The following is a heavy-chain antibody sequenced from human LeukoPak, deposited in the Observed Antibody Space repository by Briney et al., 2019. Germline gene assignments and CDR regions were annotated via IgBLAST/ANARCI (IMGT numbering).Heavy chain of an antibody. CDR2: IYPADSET. CDR3: ATPTTGCSSTSCYLLF. D-gene: IGHD2-2*01. CDR1: GSTFTIHW. Sequence: GESLKISCKDSGSTFTIHWIAWVGQMPGKGLEWMGVIYPADSETTYSPSFQGQVTISADKSISTAYLQWSSLKASDTAMYYCATPTTGCSSTSCYLLFWGQGTLVTVSS. V-gene: IGHV5-51*01. J-gene: IGHJ4*02.